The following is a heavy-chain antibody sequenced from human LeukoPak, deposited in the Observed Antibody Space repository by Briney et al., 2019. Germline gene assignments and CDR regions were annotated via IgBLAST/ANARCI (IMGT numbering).Heavy chain of an antibody. CDR1: GGSVSSGSYY. Sequence: PSETLSLTCTVSGGSVSSGSYYWSWIRQPPGKGLEWIGYIFYTGSTNYSPSLKSRVTISLDTSKNQFSLNLTSVTAADTAVYFCARIRSSLTVDYWGQGTLVSVSS. CDR3: ARIRSSLTVDY. V-gene: IGHV4-61*01. CDR2: IFYTGST. D-gene: IGHD3-10*01. J-gene: IGHJ4*02.